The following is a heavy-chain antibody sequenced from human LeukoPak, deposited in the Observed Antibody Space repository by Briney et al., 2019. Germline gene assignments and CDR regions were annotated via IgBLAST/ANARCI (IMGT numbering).Heavy chain of an antibody. CDR1: GGTFSSNA. J-gene: IGHJ1*01. V-gene: IGHV1-69*13. Sequence: SVKVSCKASGGTFSSNAISWVRQAPGQGLEWMGGIVPIFGTAKYAQKFQGRATITADESTSTVYMELSRLRSEDTAVYYCARDSSEFRSLIPHWGQGTLVTVSS. CDR3: ARDSSEFRSLIPH. CDR2: IVPIFGTA. D-gene: IGHD2-21*01.